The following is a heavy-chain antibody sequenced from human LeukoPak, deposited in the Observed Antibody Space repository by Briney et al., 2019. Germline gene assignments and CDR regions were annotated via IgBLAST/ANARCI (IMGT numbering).Heavy chain of an antibody. CDR3: ARVYSSSLDY. V-gene: IGHV1-2*02. CDR2: INPNSGDT. Sequence: ASVKVSCKASGYTFTGYYLHWVRQAPGQGLAWMGWINPNSGDTNYAQQFQGRVTMTRDTSISTAYMELSRLRSDDTAVYYCARVYSSSLDYWGQGTLVTVSS. D-gene: IGHD6-6*01. CDR1: GYTFTGYY. J-gene: IGHJ4*02.